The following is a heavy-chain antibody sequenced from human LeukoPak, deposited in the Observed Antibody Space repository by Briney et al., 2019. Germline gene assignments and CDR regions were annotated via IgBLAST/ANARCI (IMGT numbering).Heavy chain of an antibody. CDR3: ARTVSGLNDYVWGSYRSRPPHYFDY. CDR1: GGSISSYY. V-gene: IGHV4-59*08. D-gene: IGHD3-16*02. Sequence: PSETLSLTCTVSGGSISSYYWSWIRQPPGKGLEWIGYIYYSGSTNYNPSLKSRVIISVDTSKNQFSLKLSSVTAADTAVYYCARTVSGLNDYVWGSYRSRPPHYFDYWGQGTLVTVSS. CDR2: IYYSGST. J-gene: IGHJ4*02.